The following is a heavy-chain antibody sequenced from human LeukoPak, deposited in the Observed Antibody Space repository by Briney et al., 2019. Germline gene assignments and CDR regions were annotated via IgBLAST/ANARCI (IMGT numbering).Heavy chain of an antibody. CDR2: INPNSGGT. Sequence: VASVKVSCKASGYTFTCYYMHWVRQAPGQGLEWMGWINPNSGGTNYAQKFQGRVTMTRDTSISTAYMELSRLRSDDTAVYYCARVADQMATIYLIDYWGQGTLVTVSS. CDR3: ARVADQMATIYLIDY. CDR1: GYTFTCYY. J-gene: IGHJ4*02. V-gene: IGHV1-2*02. D-gene: IGHD5-12*01.